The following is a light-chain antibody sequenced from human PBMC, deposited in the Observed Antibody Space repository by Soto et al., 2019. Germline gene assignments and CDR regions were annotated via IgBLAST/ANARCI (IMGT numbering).Light chain of an antibody. V-gene: IGLV3-21*04. J-gene: IGLJ2*01. CDR3: QVWDNTRDHVV. Sequence: SYELTQPPSVSVAPGKTARITCGGNNIGSKSVHWYQQKPGQAPVLVIYYDSDRPSGIPERFSGSNSGNTATLTISRVEAGDEADYYCQVWDNTRDHVVFGGGTKLTVL. CDR2: YDS. CDR1: NIGSKS.